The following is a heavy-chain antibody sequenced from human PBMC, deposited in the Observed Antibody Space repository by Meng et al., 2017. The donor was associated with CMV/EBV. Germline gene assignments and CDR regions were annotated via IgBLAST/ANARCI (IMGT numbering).Heavy chain of an antibody. D-gene: IGHD3-22*01. CDR3: ARGGETINMRVAGDAFDI. J-gene: IGHJ3*02. V-gene: IGHV1-2*02. CDR2: INPNSGGT. CDR1: GYTFTGYY. Sequence: ASVKVSCKASGYTFTGYYMHWVRQAPGQGLEWMGWINPNSGGTNYAQKFQGRVTMTRDTSISTAYMELSRLRSDDTAVYYCARGGETINMRVAGDAFDIWGQGTMVTVSS.